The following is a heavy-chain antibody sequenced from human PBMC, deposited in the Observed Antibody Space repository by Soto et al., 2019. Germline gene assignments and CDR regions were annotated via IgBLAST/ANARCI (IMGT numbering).Heavy chain of an antibody. D-gene: IGHD2-2*01. CDR1: GGTFSSYA. J-gene: IGHJ6*03. V-gene: IGHV1-69*13. CDR2: IIPIFSTA. CDR3: ATAQGCSSTSCYSSFYYYMDV. Sequence: ASVKVSCKASGGTFSSYAISWVRQAAGQELEWMGGIIPIFSTANYAQKFQYRFTINAGESTNTAYMELSSLRSEDTAVYYCATAQGCSSTSCYSSFYYYMDVWGQGTTVTVSS.